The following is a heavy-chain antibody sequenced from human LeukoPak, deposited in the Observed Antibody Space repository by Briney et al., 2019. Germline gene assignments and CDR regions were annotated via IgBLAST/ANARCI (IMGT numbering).Heavy chain of an antibody. D-gene: IGHD6-19*01. CDR1: GFTFSSYS. CDR2: ISSSSSYI. J-gene: IGHJ4*02. V-gene: IGHV3-21*04. Sequence: GGSLRLSCAASGFTFSSYSMNWVRQAPGKGLEWVSSISSSSSYIYYADSVKGRFTISRDNAKNSLYLQMNSLRAEDTALYYCARDGPGVAVAPYYFDYWGQGTLVTVSS. CDR3: ARDGPGVAVAPYYFDY.